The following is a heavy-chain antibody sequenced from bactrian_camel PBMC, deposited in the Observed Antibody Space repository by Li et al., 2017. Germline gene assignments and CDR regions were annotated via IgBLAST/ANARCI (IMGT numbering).Heavy chain of an antibody. CDR3: AAEGGGWIGSIRVPPDGRCRQYDY. Sequence: DVQLVESGGGLVQPGGSLKLSCAASGLTLATFSVYGWNWLRQTPGKELEWVSSISGDGRTTTYTDSVKGRFSISKDNAKNTLYLQMNSLKPEDTDMYYCAAEGGGWIGSIRVPPDGRCRQYDYWGQGTQVTVS. D-gene: IGHD1*01. J-gene: IGHJ4*01. CDR2: ISGDGRTT. V-gene: IGHV3S42*01. CDR1: GLTLATFSVYG.